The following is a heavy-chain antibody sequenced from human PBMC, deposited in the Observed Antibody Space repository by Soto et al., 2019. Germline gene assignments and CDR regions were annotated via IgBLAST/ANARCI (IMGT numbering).Heavy chain of an antibody. J-gene: IGHJ4*01. CDR1: GGSISSGDYY. CDR3: ARSRYSGSYFFEY. Sequence: SDTLSLTCTVSGGSISSGDYYWSWIRQPPGKGLEWIAYIHNSVSTHYNPSLKSRVTISVDTSKNQFSLKLSSVTAADTAVYYCARSRYSGSYFFEYWGHGILVT. D-gene: IGHD1-26*01. V-gene: IGHV4-30-4*02. CDR2: IHNSVST.